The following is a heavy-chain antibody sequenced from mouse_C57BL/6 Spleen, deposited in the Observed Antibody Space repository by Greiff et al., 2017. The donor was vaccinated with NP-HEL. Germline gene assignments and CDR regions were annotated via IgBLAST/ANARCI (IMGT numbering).Heavy chain of an antibody. V-gene: IGHV1-80*01. CDR1: GYAFSSYW. Sequence: VQLQQSGAELVKPGASVKISCKASGYAFSSYWMNWVKQRPGKGLEWIGQIYPGDGDTNYNGKFKGKATLTADKSSGTAYMQLSSLTSEDSAVYFCARSDSNYPWFAYWGQGTLVTVSA. J-gene: IGHJ3*01. D-gene: IGHD2-5*01. CDR3: ARSDSNYPWFAY. CDR2: IYPGDGDT.